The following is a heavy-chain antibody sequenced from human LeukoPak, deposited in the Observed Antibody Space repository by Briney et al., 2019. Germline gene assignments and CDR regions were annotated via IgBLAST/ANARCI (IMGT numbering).Heavy chain of an antibody. CDR3: ARDAGITGTTDLDY. CDR2: ISSTSSYI. Sequence: GGSLRLSCAASGFTFSTYSMDWVRQAPGKGLEWVSSISSTSSYIYYADSVKGRFTISRDNAKNSLYLQMNSLRAEDTAVYYCARDAGITGTTDLDYWGHGTLITVSS. CDR1: GFTFSTYS. V-gene: IGHV3-21*01. D-gene: IGHD1-7*01. J-gene: IGHJ4*01.